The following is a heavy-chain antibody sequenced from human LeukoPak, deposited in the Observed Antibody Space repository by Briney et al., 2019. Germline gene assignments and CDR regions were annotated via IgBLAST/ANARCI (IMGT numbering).Heavy chain of an antibody. CDR3: AREADLDAFDI. Sequence: SETLSVTCTVSGGSISRGDYYWSWIRQPPGEGLELIGYISYSRSTYYNPSLKSRVTISVDTSKNHFSLKLSSVTAADTAVYYCAREADLDAFDIWGQGTMVTVSS. V-gene: IGHV4-30-4*01. J-gene: IGHJ3*02. CDR2: ISYSRST. CDR1: GGSISRGDYY. D-gene: IGHD6-13*01.